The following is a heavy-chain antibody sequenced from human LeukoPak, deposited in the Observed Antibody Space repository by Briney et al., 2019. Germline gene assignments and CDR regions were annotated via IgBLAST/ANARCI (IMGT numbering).Heavy chain of an antibody. CDR3: ARDRLGTNWFDP. J-gene: IGHJ5*02. D-gene: IGHD5-12*01. V-gene: IGHV3-30-3*01. CDR1: GFTFSSYA. CDR2: ISYDGSNK. Sequence: GGSLRLSCAASGFTFSSYAMHWVRRAPGKGLEWVAVISYDGSNKYYADSVKGRFTISRDNSKNTLYLQMNSLRAEDTAVYYCARDRLGTNWFDPRGQGTLVTVSS.